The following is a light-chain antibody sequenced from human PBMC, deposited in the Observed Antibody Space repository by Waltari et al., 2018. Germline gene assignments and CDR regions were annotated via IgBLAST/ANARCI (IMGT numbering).Light chain of an antibody. V-gene: IGKV3-15*01. J-gene: IGKJ1*01. CDR3: QQYNNWWT. CDR1: QSVSSN. Sequence: EIVMTQSPAPLSVSPGERATLSCRASQSVSSNLAWYQQKPGQAPRLLIYGASTRATGIPARFRGSGSGTEFTLTISSLQSEDFAVYYCQQYNNWWTFGQGTKVEIK. CDR2: GAS.